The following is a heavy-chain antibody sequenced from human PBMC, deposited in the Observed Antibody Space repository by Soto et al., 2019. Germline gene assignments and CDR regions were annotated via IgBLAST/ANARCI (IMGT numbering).Heavy chain of an antibody. D-gene: IGHD5-18*01. CDR2: ISYDGDSK. J-gene: IGHJ2*01. V-gene: IGHV3-30*04. CDR3: ARARDTAIAVHWFFDL. CDR1: GFTFSSYA. Sequence: QVQLVESGGNMVQPGGSLRLSCAASGFTFSSYAMHWVRQAPGKGLEWLAVISYDGDSKYYEESVKGRFTFSRDTSKNTLYLQRDSLTVEDTAVYYCARARDTAIAVHWFFDLWGRGTLVTVSS.